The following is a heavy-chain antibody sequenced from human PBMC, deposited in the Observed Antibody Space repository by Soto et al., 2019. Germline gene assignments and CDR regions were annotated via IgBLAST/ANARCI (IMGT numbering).Heavy chain of an antibody. V-gene: IGHV3-53*04. CDR3: ARKTDSIPSGGDV. J-gene: IGHJ6*04. CDR1: GFAVRHNY. Sequence: EVHLVESGGGLVQPGGSLRLSCTASGFAVRHNYMTWVRQAPGKGLEWISLIYSGGDTAYADSVKGRFTISRHTSQNTLYLQMNSLRAEDTAVYYCARKTDSIPSGGDVWGKGTAVTVSS. D-gene: IGHD3-10*01. CDR2: IYSGGDT.